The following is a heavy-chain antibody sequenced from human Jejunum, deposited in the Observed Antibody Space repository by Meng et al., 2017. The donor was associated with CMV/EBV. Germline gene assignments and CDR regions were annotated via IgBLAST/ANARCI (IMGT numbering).Heavy chain of an antibody. CDR1: GFLFSSCW. Sequence: CSASGFLFSSCWMIWVRQAPGKGLEWVANIKQDGSEQYYVDSVKGRFTISRDNAKNSLYLQMNSLRAEDTAVYYCAKDAYSKGDYWGQGTLVTVSS. V-gene: IGHV3-7*01. J-gene: IGHJ4*02. CDR2: IKQDGSEQ. CDR3: AKDAYSKGDY. D-gene: IGHD4-11*01.